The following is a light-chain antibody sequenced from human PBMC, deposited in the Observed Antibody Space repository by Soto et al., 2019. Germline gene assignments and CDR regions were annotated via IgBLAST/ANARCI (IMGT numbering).Light chain of an antibody. V-gene: IGLV2-14*01. Sequence: QYALAQPASVSGSPGQSITISCTGTSSDIGGYNYDSWYQQHPGKAPKLIIYEVSNRPSGVSNRFFGSKSGNTASLTISGLQAEDEADYYCCSYISSTTLEVFGGGTKLTVL. CDR1: SSDIGGYNY. J-gene: IGLJ2*01. CDR2: EVS. CDR3: CSYISSTTLEV.